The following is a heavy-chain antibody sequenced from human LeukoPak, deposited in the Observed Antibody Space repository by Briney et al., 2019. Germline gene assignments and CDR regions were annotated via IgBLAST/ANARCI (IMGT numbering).Heavy chain of an antibody. D-gene: IGHD6-19*01. J-gene: IGHJ3*02. V-gene: IGHV3-48*04. CDR1: GFTFSSYS. CDR3: ARSRWLQLNAFDI. Sequence: PGGSLRLSCAASGFTFSSYSMNWVRQAPGKGLEWVSYISSSSSTIYYADSVKGRFTISRDNAKNSLYLQMNSLRAEDTAVYYCARSRWLQLNAFDIWGQGTMVTVSS. CDR2: ISSSSSTI.